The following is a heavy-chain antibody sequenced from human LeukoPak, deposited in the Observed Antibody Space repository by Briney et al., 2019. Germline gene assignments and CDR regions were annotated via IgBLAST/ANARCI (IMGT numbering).Heavy chain of an antibody. D-gene: IGHD2-2*01. J-gene: IGHJ4*02. CDR3: ARTITVPAAAEFDY. V-gene: IGHV1-18*04. Sequence: ASVKVSCKASGYTFTSYGISWVRQAPGQGLEWMGWISAYNGNTNYAQKLQGRVTMTTDTSTSTAYMELRGLRSDDTAVYYCARTITVPAAAEFDYWGQGTLVTVSS. CDR1: GYTFTSYG. CDR2: ISAYNGNT.